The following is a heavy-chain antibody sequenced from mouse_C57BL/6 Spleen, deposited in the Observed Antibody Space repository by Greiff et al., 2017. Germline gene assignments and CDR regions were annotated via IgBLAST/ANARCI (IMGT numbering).Heavy chain of an antibody. J-gene: IGHJ2*01. CDR3: AREPYYYGSSPYFDY. Sequence: VQLQQSGAELARPGASVKMSCKASGYTFTSYTMHWVKQRPGQGLEWIGYINPSSGYTKYNQKFKDKATLTADKSSSTAYMQLSSLTSEDSAVYYCAREPYYYGSSPYFDYWGQGTTLTVSS. CDR2: INPSSGYT. CDR1: GYTFTSYT. D-gene: IGHD1-1*01. V-gene: IGHV1-4*01.